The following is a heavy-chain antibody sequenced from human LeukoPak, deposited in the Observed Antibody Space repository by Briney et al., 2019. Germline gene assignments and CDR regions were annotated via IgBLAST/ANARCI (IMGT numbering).Heavy chain of an antibody. J-gene: IGHJ3*02. V-gene: IGHV1-69*13. CDR2: IIPIFGTA. CDR3: ARGSSSSTSCYAFDI. CDR1: GGTFSSYA. D-gene: IGHD2-2*01. Sequence: SVKVSCKASGGTFSSYAISWVRQAPGQGLEWMVGIIPIFGTANYAQKFQGRVTITADESTSTAYMELSSLRSEDTAVYYCARGSSSSTSCYAFDIWGQGTMVTVSS.